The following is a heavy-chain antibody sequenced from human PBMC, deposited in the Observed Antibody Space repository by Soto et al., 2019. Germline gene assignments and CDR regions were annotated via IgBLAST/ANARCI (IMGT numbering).Heavy chain of an antibody. V-gene: IGHV3-30*04. D-gene: IGHD2-15*01. CDR1: GFTFSSYA. CDR3: ERDLWALVLADSIYGMDV. J-gene: IGHJ6*01. Sequence: PGGSLRLSCPASGFTFSSYAMHWVRQAPGKGLDLVAVISYDGRNKYYSAYVKGRFTISRANSKNRVYLQTNTRRAEDTAVYYCERDLWALVLADSIYGMDVWGQRTTVSVSS. CDR2: ISYDGRNK.